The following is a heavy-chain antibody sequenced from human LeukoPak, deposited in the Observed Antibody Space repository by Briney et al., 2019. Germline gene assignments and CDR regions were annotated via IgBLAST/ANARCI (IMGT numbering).Heavy chain of an antibody. D-gene: IGHD3-22*01. Sequence: PSETLSLTCTVSGGSTSSYYWSWIRQPPGKRLEWIGYIYYSGSTNYNPSLKSRVTISVDTSKNQFSLKLSSVTAADTAVYYCARQYSDDSSGYYFAYWGQGTLVTVSS. CDR1: GGSTSSYY. V-gene: IGHV4-59*08. CDR2: IYYSGST. J-gene: IGHJ4*02. CDR3: ARQYSDDSSGYYFAY.